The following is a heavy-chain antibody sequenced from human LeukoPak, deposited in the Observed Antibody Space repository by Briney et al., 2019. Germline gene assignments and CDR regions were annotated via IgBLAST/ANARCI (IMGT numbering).Heavy chain of an antibody. Sequence: PGRSLRLSCAASGFTFSSYGMHWVRRAPGKGLEWVAVMSYDGSNKYYADSVKGRFTISRDNSKNTLYLQMNSLRAEDTAVYYCAKEGDYYGSGSYYYQDYWGQGTLVTVSS. CDR3: AKEGDYYGSGSYYYQDY. CDR2: MSYDGSNK. D-gene: IGHD3-10*01. CDR1: GFTFSSYG. V-gene: IGHV3-30*18. J-gene: IGHJ4*02.